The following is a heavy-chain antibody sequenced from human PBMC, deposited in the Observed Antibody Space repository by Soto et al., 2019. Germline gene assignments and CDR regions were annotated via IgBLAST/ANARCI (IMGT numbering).Heavy chain of an antibody. CDR2: IKQDGSEK. CDR1: GFTFSSYW. J-gene: IGHJ3*02. Sequence: EVQLVESGGGLVQPGGSLRLSCAASGFTFSSYWMSWVRQAPGKGLEWVANIKQDGSEKYYVDSVKGRFTISRDNAKNSLYLQMNSLRAEDTAVYYCARDTVVRDGYNTDAFDIWGQGTMVTVSS. D-gene: IGHD5-12*01. V-gene: IGHV3-7*01. CDR3: ARDTVVRDGYNTDAFDI.